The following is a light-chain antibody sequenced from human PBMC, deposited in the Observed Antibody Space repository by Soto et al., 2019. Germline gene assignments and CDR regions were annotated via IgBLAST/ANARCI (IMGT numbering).Light chain of an antibody. V-gene: IGKV1-39*01. CDR3: QRYNNWPLT. CDR2: AAS. CDR1: QSISSY. J-gene: IGKJ4*01. Sequence: DIQMTQSPSSLSASVGDGFTVTCRASQSISSYLNWYQQKPGKAPKLLIYAASTLQSGVPSRFSGSGSGTEFTLTINSLQSEDFAVHYCQRYNNWPLTFGGGTKVDNK.